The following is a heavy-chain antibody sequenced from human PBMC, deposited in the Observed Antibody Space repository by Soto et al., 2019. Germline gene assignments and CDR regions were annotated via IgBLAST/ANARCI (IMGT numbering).Heavy chain of an antibody. CDR1: GYIFTTYG. D-gene: IGHD1-1*01. V-gene: IGHV1-18*01. CDR2: ISAHNGNT. CDR3: ARGRYGDY. J-gene: IGHJ4*02. Sequence: QVHLVQSGAEVKKPGASVEISCKGSGYIFTTYGITWVRQAPGQGLEWMGWISAHNGNTNYAQKLQGRVTVTRDTSTSTAYMELRNLRSDDTAVYYCARGRYGDYWGQGALVTLSS.